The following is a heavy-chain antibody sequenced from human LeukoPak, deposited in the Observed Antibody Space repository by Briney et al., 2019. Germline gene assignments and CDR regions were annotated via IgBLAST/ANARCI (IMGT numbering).Heavy chain of an antibody. CDR3: AKGSCSSHICYYFYYMDV. CDR2: IRVTDGSA. J-gene: IGHJ6*03. CDR1: GLPFSTYD. D-gene: IGHD3-10*01. V-gene: IGHV3-23*01. Sequence: GGSLRLSCAASGLPFSTYDMTWVRQAPGKGLEWVSAIRVTDGSAYYADSVKGRFTISRDNSKNTLYLQMNSLRAEDTAKYYCAKGSCSSHICYYFYYMDVWGKGTTVTVSS.